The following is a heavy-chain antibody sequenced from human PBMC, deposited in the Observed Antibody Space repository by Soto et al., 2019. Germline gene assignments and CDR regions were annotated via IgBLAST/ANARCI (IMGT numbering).Heavy chain of an antibody. V-gene: IGHV1-69*08. CDR2: ILPFLGTT. J-gene: IGHJ4*02. Sequence: QLQLVQSGAAVKKPGSSVKVSCKASGGTLNTYTISWVRQAPGQGLEWMGSILPFLGTTNYAXXFQGRVTXXXXXXXXXXXXXXXRSEDTAVYFCARDVTAMEALYYYDTWGQGTLVTVSS. CDR1: GGTLNTYT. CDR3: DVTAMEALYYYDT. D-gene: IGHD5-18*01.